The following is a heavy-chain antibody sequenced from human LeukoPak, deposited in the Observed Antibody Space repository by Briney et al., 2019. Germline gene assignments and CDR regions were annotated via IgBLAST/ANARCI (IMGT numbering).Heavy chain of an antibody. CDR3: ARGYDRNGYQSRGFDY. CDR1: GGSISSGSFY. Sequence: SETLSLTCTVSGGSISSGSFYWSWIRQTAGKGLEWIGRIYPSGDSQYSPTFRSRATISLDTRNQFSLKLSSVTAADTAVYFCARGYDRNGYQSRGFDYWGQGALVNVSS. J-gene: IGHJ4*02. V-gene: IGHV4-61*02. CDR2: IYPSGDS. D-gene: IGHD3-22*01.